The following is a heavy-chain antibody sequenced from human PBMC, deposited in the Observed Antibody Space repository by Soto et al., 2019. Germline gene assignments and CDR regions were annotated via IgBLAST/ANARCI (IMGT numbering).Heavy chain of an antibody. CDR3: AKEQYSGGWYGRADVFDI. J-gene: IGHJ3*02. CDR2: ISHNGAST. V-gene: IGHV3-23*01. CDR1: GFTFSNYA. D-gene: IGHD6-19*01. Sequence: EVQLWEFGGGLVQPGGPLSLSCAASGFTFSNYAMNWVRQAPGKGLEWFSVISHNGASTYSADSVKGRFTTSRDNPKTARYLQIHRLRAEDTAVYYCAKEQYSGGWYGRADVFDIWVQGRVVTVSS.